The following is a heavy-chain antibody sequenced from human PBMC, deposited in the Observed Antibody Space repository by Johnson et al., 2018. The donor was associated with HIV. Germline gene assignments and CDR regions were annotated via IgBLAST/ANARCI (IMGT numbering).Heavy chain of an antibody. CDR2: ISSDGTNK. J-gene: IGHJ3*02. D-gene: IGHD4-17*01. CDR3: ARDLVVRDCGDYTYRRGGAFDI. Sequence: QVQLVESGGGVVQPGRSLRLSCAASGFTFTSYTIHWVRQAPGKGLEWVALISSDGTNKYYADSVKDRFTISRDNSKNTLYVEMNSRRVENTALYYCARDLVVRDCGDYTYRRGGAFDIWGQGTMVTVSS. CDR1: GFTFTSYT. V-gene: IGHV3-30-3*01.